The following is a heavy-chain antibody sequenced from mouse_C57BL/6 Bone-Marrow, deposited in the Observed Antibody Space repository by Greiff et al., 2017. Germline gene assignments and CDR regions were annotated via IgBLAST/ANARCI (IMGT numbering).Heavy chain of an antibody. D-gene: IGHD1-1*01. CDR2: INYDGSST. V-gene: IGHV5-16*01. J-gene: IGHJ4*01. Sequence: EVHLVESEGGLVQPGSSMKLSCTASGFTFSDYYMAWVRQVPEKGLEWVANINYDGSSTYYLDSLKSRFIISRDNAKNILYLQMSSLKSEDTATYYWAREFTTVVATDYAMDYWGQGTSVTVSS. CDR1: GFTFSDYY. CDR3: AREFTTVVATDYAMDY.